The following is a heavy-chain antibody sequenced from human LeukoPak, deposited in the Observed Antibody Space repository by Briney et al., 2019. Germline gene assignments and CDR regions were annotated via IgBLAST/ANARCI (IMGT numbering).Heavy chain of an antibody. V-gene: IGHV4-59*12. D-gene: IGHD1-26*01. CDR1: GGSISSYY. CDR2: IYYSGST. CDR3: ARDPLGATTAYIDY. Sequence: SETLSLTCTVSGGSISSYYWSWIRQPPGKGLEWIGYIYYSGSTYYNPSLKSRVTISVDTSKNQFSLKLSSVTAADTAVYYCARDPLGATTAYIDYWGQGTLVTVSS. J-gene: IGHJ4*02.